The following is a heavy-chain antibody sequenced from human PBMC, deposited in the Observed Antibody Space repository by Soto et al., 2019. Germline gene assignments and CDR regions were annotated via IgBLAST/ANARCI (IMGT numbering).Heavy chain of an antibody. CDR1: GFTFSSSA. J-gene: IGHJ4*02. V-gene: IGHV3-30-3*01. Sequence: TGGSLRLSCAASGFTFSSSAMHWVRQAPGKGLEWVALVSNDGSNADSVKGRFTISRDNAKNSLYLQMNSLRVDDTAVYYCARPTMVTASYFDFWGQGIMVTVSS. CDR3: ARPTMVTASYFDF. CDR2: VSNDGSN. D-gene: IGHD4-17*01.